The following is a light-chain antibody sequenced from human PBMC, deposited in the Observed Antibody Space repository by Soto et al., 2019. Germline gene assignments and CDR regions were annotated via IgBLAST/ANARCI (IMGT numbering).Light chain of an antibody. CDR1: ESVSSN. V-gene: IGKV3-20*01. CDR2: GAS. Sequence: EIVLTQSPGTLSLSPGERATLSCRASESVSSNLAWYQQKPGQAPRLLIFGASIRDTGIPDRFSGSGSGTDFTLTISRLESEDFAVYYCQQYGGSPGTFGQGTKVDIK. CDR3: QQYGGSPGT. J-gene: IGKJ1*01.